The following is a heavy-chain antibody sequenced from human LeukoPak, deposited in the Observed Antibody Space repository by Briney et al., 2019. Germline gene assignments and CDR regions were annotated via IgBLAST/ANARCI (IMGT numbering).Heavy chain of an antibody. Sequence: GGSLRLPCAASGFTFSSYDMHWVRQAPGKGLEWVSYISSSGSTIYYADSVKGRFTISRDNAKNSLYLQMNSLRAEDTAVYYCAELGITMIGGVWGKGTTVTISS. CDR1: GFTFSSYD. V-gene: IGHV3-48*03. J-gene: IGHJ6*04. CDR3: AELGITMIGGV. CDR2: ISSSGSTI. D-gene: IGHD3-10*02.